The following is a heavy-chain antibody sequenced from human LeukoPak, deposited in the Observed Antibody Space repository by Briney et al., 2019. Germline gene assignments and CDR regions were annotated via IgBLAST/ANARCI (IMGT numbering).Heavy chain of an antibody. CDR2: ISSSSSYI. V-gene: IGHV3-21*01. J-gene: IGHJ4*02. Sequence: GGSLRLSCAASGFIFSSYSMNWVRQAPGKGLEWVSPISSSSSYIYYAESVKGRFTISRDNAKNSLYLQMNSLRAEDTAVYYCARETYCTSTNCPIGDYFDYWGQGTLVTVSS. D-gene: IGHD2-2*01. CDR3: ARETYCTSTNCPIGDYFDY. CDR1: GFIFSSYS.